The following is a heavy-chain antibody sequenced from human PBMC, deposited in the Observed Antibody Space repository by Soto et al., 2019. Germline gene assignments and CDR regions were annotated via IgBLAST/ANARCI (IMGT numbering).Heavy chain of an antibody. Sequence: GGSLRLSCAVSGFTFSNYAMHWVRQAPGKGLERVAVISDDGSNKKYADSVKGRFTISRDNSKNTMYMQMNSLRAEDTALYYCARDHFAISWSYFDYWGQGTLVTVSS. CDR1: GFTFSNYA. D-gene: IGHD6-13*01. J-gene: IGHJ4*02. CDR2: ISDDGSNK. CDR3: ARDHFAISWSYFDY. V-gene: IGHV3-30-3*01.